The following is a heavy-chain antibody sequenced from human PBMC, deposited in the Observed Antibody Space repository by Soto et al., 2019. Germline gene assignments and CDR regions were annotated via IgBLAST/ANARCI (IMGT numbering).Heavy chain of an antibody. CDR2: ISHTGTT. CDR1: GGSVGSPTNY. Sequence: QVQLQESGPGLVKPSETLSLTCTVSGGSVGSPTNYWSWIRQPPGKGLEWIGYISHTGTTNYNPTLKSLVTISLDTSKNQFSLRLTSVTAADTAAYFCAMGGNYRYFDYWGQGTLVVVSS. CDR3: AMGGNYRYFDY. D-gene: IGHD1-7*01. V-gene: IGHV4-61*01. J-gene: IGHJ4*02.